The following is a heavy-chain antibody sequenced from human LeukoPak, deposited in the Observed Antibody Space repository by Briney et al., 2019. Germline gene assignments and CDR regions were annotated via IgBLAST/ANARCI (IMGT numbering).Heavy chain of an antibody. J-gene: IGHJ4*02. D-gene: IGHD6-19*01. CDR1: GGSLSSGDYY. Sequence: SETLSLTCTVSGGSLSSGDYYWSWIRQPPGKGLEWIGYIYYSGTTNYSPSLKSRVTISVDTSKNQFSLKLSSVTAADTAVYYCARVMGSGWTGFDYWGQGTLVTVSS. V-gene: IGHV4-61*08. CDR3: ARVMGSGWTGFDY. CDR2: IYYSGTT.